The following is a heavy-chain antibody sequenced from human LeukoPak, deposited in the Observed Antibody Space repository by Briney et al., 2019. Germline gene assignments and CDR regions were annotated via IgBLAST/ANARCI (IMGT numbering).Heavy chain of an antibody. D-gene: IGHD2/OR15-2a*01. Sequence: GSLRLSCAVSGFTFSICAMSWVRQAPGKGLEWVSTISGSGASTYYADSVKGRFIISRDTSKNTLYLQMNSLRAEDTAVYHCAKLRNTSPLYYFDYWGQGTLVTVSS. J-gene: IGHJ4*02. CDR3: AKLRNTSPLYYFDY. CDR2: ISGSGAST. V-gene: IGHV3-23*01. CDR1: GFTFSICA.